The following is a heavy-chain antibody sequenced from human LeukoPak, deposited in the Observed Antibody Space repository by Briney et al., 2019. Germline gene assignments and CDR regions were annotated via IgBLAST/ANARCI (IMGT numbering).Heavy chain of an antibody. CDR1: GFTFSTYG. CDR2: NSGGSS. CDR3: AKSRSGSANWALQIFDN. V-gene: IGHV3-23*01. J-gene: IGHJ4*02. D-gene: IGHD1-1*01. Sequence: GGSLRLSCAASGFTFSTYGVYWVRQAPGKGLEWVSSNSGGSSYYADSVKGRFTISRDNSKNTLYLQMNSLRAEDTAVYFCAKSRSGSANWALQIFDNWGQGTLVTVSS.